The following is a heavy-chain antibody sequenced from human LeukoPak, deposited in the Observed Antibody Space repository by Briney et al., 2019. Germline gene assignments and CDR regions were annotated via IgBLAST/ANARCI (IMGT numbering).Heavy chain of an antibody. V-gene: IGHV3-23*01. D-gene: IGHD6-13*01. J-gene: IGHJ4*02. Sequence: GGSLRLSCAASGFTFSSYAMSWVRQAPGKGLEWGSGISGGGGSAYYADSVKGRFTISTDNSKNTLYLQMNSLRAEDTAIYYCAKEVIRGRAAAGTAFDYWGQGTLVTVSS. CDR2: ISGGGGSA. CDR1: GFTFSSYA. CDR3: AKEVIRGRAAAGTAFDY.